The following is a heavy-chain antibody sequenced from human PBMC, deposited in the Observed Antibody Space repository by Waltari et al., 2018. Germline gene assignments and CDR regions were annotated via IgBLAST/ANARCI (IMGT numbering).Heavy chain of an antibody. CDR3: ATELVGSASGGGYFDY. J-gene: IGHJ4*02. CDR1: GYTLTELS. D-gene: IGHD1-26*01. CDR2: VDPEDGET. V-gene: IGHV1-24*01. Sequence: QVQLVQSGAEVKKPGASVKVSCTVSGYTLTELSMHWVRQAPGKGLEWMGGVDPEDGETIYAQKFQGGVNRTEDTSTDTAYMEMSSLRSEDTAVYYWATELVGSASGGGYFDYWGQGTLVTVSS.